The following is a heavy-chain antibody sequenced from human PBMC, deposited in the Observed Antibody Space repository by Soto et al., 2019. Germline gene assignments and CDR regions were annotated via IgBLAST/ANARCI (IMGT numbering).Heavy chain of an antibody. Sequence: ESLKISCKGSGYSFTNYWIVWFRQIPGKGLEWMGSIYPGDSDTRYSPSFQGQVIISVDQSISTAYLQWSSLQASDTAMYYCARQDYNYAYFDFWGQGTLVTVSS. J-gene: IGHJ4*02. CDR2: IYPGDSDT. V-gene: IGHV5-51*01. CDR1: GYSFTNYW. CDR3: ARQDYNYAYFDF. D-gene: IGHD5-18*01.